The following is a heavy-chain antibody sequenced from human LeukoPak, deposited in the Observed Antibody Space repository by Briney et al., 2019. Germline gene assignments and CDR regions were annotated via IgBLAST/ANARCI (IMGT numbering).Heavy chain of an antibody. V-gene: IGHV4-59*12. J-gene: IGHJ4*02. CDR3: ARRWGTPGGYNR. CDR2: IYSTGGTSGST. D-gene: IGHD5-24*01. CDR1: GGSISGYY. Sequence: SETLSLTCTVSGGSISGYYWSWIRQSPGVGLEWIAYIYSTGGTSGSTDYNPSLKSRVTISVDTSKNQFSLKLSSVTAADTAVYYCARRWGTPGGYNRWGQGTLVTVSS.